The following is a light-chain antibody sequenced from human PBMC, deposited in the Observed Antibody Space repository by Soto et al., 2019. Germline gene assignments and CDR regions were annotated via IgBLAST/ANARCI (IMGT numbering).Light chain of an antibody. J-gene: IGLJ1*01. CDR3: AAWDDSLNGRV. CDR2: YDN. CDR1: NSNIGSNT. Sequence: SALTQPRSECGTPGQRVTISCSRSNSNIGSNTVNWYQQLPGTAPKLLIYYDNLRPSGVPDRISGSKYGTSASLAISGIQSDDEADYYCAAWDDSLNGRVFGTGTKVTVL. V-gene: IGLV1-44*01.